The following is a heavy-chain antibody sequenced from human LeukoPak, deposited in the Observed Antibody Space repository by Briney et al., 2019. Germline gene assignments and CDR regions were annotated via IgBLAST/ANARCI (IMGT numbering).Heavy chain of an antibody. J-gene: IGHJ4*02. CDR3: ARALYGGNSNFNY. CDR1: GFIFSSYW. D-gene: IGHD4-23*01. V-gene: IGHV3-7*01. Sequence: GGSLRLSCAASGFIFSSYWMSWVRQAPGKGLEWVANIKQDGSEKHYVDSVKGRFTISRDNAKNSLFLQMNSLRAEGTAVYHCARALYGGNSNFNYWGQGTLVTVSS. CDR2: IKQDGSEK.